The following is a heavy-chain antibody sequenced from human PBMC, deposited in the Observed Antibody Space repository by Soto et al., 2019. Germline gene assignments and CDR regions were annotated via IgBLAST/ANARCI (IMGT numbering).Heavy chain of an antibody. D-gene: IGHD3-22*01. V-gene: IGHV3-23*01. CDR1: GFTFGSYA. CDR2: ISGSGGST. Sequence: GGSLRLSCAASGFTFGSYAMSWVRQAPGKGLEWVSAISGSGGSTYYADSVKGRFTISRDNSKNTLYLQMNSLRAEDTAVYYCAKPTNYDSSGYYPGGYYFDYWGQGTLVTVSS. J-gene: IGHJ4*02. CDR3: AKPTNYDSSGYYPGGYYFDY.